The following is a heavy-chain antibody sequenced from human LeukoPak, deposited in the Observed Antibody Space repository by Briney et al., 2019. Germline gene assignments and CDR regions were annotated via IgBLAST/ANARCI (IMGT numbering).Heavy chain of an antibody. V-gene: IGHV3-11*01. CDR2: ISSRGSTI. CDR3: ARDKTYYYDSSGPWGNYYYMDV. D-gene: IGHD3-22*01. Sequence: GGSLRLSCAASGFTFSDSYMSWIRQAPGRGLEWVSYISSRGSTIYYADSVKGRFTISRDNSKNTLYLQMNSLRAEDTAVYYCARDKTYYYDSSGPWGNYYYMDVWGKGTTVTVSS. J-gene: IGHJ6*03. CDR1: GFTFSDSY.